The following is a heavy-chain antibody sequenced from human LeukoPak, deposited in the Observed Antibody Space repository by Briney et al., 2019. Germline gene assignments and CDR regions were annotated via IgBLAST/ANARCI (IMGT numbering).Heavy chain of an antibody. CDR2: ISAYNGNT. J-gene: IGHJ6*03. CDR3: ARRRIAAAGTDLGYYYYMDV. V-gene: IGHV1-18*01. Sequence: ASVKVSCKASGYTFSTYGISWVRQAPGQGLEWMGWISAYNGNTNYAQKFQGRVTMTTDTSTSTAYMELRSLRSDDTAVYYCARRRIAAAGTDLGYYYYMDVWGKGTTVIVSS. D-gene: IGHD6-13*01. CDR1: GYTFSTYG.